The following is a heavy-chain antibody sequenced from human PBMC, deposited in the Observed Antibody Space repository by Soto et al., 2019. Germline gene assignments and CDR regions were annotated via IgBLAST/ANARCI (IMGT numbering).Heavy chain of an antibody. CDR1: GYTFTSYA. CDR2: INAGNGNT. CDR3: AREDYYDSSGYHLPGYYYYGMDV. J-gene: IGHJ6*02. D-gene: IGHD3-22*01. Sequence: ASVKVSCKASGYTFTSYAMHWVRQAPGQRLEWMGWINAGNGNTKYSQKFQGRVTITRDTSASTAYMELSSLRSEDTAVYYCAREDYYDSSGYHLPGYYYYGMDVWGQGTTVTVSS. V-gene: IGHV1-3*01.